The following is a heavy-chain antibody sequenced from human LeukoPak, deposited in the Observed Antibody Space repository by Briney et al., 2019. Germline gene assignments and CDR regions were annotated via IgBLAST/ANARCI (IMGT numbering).Heavy chain of an antibody. V-gene: IGHV4-39*01. CDR3: ARRKTYSGTTWFDP. Sequence: SETLSLTCTVSGGSISSSSYYWGWIRQPPGKGLEWIGSIYYSGSTYYNPSLKSRVTISVDTSKNQFSLKLGSVTAADTAVYYCARRKTYSGTTWFDPWGQGTLVTVSS. CDR1: GGSISSSSYY. D-gene: IGHD1-7*01. J-gene: IGHJ5*02. CDR2: IYYSGST.